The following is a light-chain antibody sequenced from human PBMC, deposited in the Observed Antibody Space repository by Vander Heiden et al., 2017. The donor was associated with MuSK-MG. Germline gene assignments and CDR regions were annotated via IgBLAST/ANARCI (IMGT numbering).Light chain of an antibody. CDR1: SSDVGGYEY. Sequence: PGQSITISCNGTSSDVGGYEYVSWYQQYPGKAPKLMIYDVSDRPSGVSNRFSVSKSGNTASLTISVLQPEDDADYYCCSYTSRSSLVFGGGTRLTVL. J-gene: IGLJ2*01. CDR3: CSYTSRSSLV. CDR2: DVS. V-gene: IGLV2-14*03.